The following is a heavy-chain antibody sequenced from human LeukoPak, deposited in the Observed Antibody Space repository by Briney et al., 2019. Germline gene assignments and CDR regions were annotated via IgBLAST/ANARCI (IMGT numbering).Heavy chain of an antibody. D-gene: IGHD6-19*01. Sequence: ASVKVSCKASGYTFTSYDINWVRQATGQGLEWMGWMNPNSGNTGYAQKFQGRVTMTRNTSISTAYMELSSLRSEDTAVYYCARVNSSGWYWGGDDAFDIWAKGQWSPSLQ. CDR3: ARVNSSGWYWGGDDAFDI. J-gene: IGHJ3*02. V-gene: IGHV1-8*01. CDR1: GYTFTSYD. CDR2: MNPNSGNT.